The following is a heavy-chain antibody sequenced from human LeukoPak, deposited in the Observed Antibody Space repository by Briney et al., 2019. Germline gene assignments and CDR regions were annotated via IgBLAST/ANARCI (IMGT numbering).Heavy chain of an antibody. D-gene: IGHD4-23*01. Sequence: GGSLRLSCAASGFTFSSYGVTWVRQAPGKGLEWVGRIKSKTDGGTTDYAAPVKGRFTISRDDSKNTLYLQMNSLKTEDTAVYYCTTHTWVVTLDYWGQGTLVTVSS. J-gene: IGHJ4*02. CDR1: GFTFSSYG. CDR2: IKSKTDGGTT. CDR3: TTHTWVVTLDY. V-gene: IGHV3-15*01.